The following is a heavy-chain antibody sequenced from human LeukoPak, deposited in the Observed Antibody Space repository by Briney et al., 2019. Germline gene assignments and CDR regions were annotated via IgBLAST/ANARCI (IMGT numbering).Heavy chain of an antibody. V-gene: IGHV1-8*01. CDR2: MNPNSGNT. CDR1: GYTFTSYD. Sequence: ASVKVSCKASGYTFTSYDINWVRQATGQGLEWMGWMNPNSGNTGYAQKFQGRVTMTRNTSISTAYMELSSLRSEDTAVYYCARGRHWSDHYDSSGHWAYWGQGTLVTVSS. CDR3: ARGRHWSDHYDSSGHWAY. J-gene: IGHJ4*02. D-gene: IGHD3-22*01.